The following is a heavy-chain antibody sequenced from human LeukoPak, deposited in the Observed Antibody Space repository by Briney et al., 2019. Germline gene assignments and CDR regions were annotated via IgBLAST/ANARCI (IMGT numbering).Heavy chain of an antibody. CDR2: IYTTGST. Sequence: PSETLSLTCTVSGSSISSGGYYWSWVRQPAGKGVEWIGRIYTTGSTDYNPSFKGRVTISVDTSKNQFSLKLNSVTAADTAVYYCARGTSLMDYWGQGILVTMSS. D-gene: IGHD3-16*01. CDR3: ARGTSLMDY. V-gene: IGHV4-61*02. CDR1: GSSISSGGYY. J-gene: IGHJ4*02.